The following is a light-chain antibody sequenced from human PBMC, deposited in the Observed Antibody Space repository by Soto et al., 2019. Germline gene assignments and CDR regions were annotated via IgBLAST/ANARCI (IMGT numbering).Light chain of an antibody. V-gene: IGKV1-6*01. J-gene: IGKJ1*01. Sequence: AIQLTQSPSSLSASVGDSVTITCRASQAIRTALGWYQQRPGKVPKLMIYAASTLQSGVPSRFSGSGSGTDFTLTISSLQPEDVATYYCLLDFRYFWAFGQGTKVDI. CDR1: QAIRTA. CDR2: AAS. CDR3: LLDFRYFWA.